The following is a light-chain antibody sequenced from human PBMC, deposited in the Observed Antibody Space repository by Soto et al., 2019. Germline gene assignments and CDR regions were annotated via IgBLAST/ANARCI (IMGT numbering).Light chain of an antibody. V-gene: IGLV2-8*01. J-gene: IGLJ3*02. CDR1: SSDVAPYDY. CDR3: SSYAGSNNVV. Sequence: QSALTQPPSASGSPGQSGTISCTGTSSDVAPYDYVSWYQQHPGKAPKLIIYDVIKRPSGVPDRFSGSKSGNTASLTVSGLQAEDEADYYCSSYAGSNNVVFGGGTKLTVL. CDR2: DVI.